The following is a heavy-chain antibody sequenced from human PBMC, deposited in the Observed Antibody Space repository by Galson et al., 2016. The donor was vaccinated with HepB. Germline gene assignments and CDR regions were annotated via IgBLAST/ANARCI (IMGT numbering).Heavy chain of an antibody. Sequence: SLRLSCAASGFTFSGYTMNWVRQAPGKGLEWVSSISSSFNYIYYADSVKGRFTISRENAKNLLYLQMNSLRAEDTAVYYCARRIRRSLLQYYYYDYGMDVWGQGTTVTVSS. CDR1: GFTFSGYT. D-gene: IGHD5-24*01. J-gene: IGHJ6*02. CDR2: ISSSFNYI. CDR3: ARRIRRSLLQYYYYDYGMDV. V-gene: IGHV3-21*01.